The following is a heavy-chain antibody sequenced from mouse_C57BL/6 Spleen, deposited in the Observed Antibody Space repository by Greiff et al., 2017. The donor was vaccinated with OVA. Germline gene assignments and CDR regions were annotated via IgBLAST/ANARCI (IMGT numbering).Heavy chain of an antibody. J-gene: IGHJ2*01. CDR3: TRSEFDY. V-gene: IGHV1-15*01. CDR1: GYTFTDYE. Sequence: QVQLQQSGAELVRPGASVTLSCKASGYTFTDYEMHWVKQTPVHGLEWIGAIDPETGGTAYNQKFKGKAILTADKSSSTAYMELRSLTAEDSAVNYCTRSEFDYWGQGTTLTVSS. CDR2: IDPETGGT.